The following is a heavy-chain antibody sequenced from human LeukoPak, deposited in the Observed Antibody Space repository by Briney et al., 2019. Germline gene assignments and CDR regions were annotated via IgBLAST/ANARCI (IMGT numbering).Heavy chain of an antibody. CDR3: ARSTHYDSSGYYIDY. CDR2: IIPILGIA. CDR1: GGTFSSYT. D-gene: IGHD3-22*01. V-gene: IGHV1-69*02. Sequence: ASVKVSCKASGGTFSSYTISWVRQAPGQGLEWMGRIIPILGIANYAQKFQGRVTITVDESTSTAYMELSSLRSEDTAVYYCARSTHYDSSGYYIDYWGQGTLVTVSS. J-gene: IGHJ4*02.